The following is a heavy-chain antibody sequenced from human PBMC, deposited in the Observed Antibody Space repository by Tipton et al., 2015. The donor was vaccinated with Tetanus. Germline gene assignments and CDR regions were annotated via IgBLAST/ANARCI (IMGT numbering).Heavy chain of an antibody. CDR1: GYGFNIYW. D-gene: IGHD7-27*01. Sequence: QLVQSGAEVKKPGESLKISCTGSGYGFNIYWLAWVRQMPGKGLEWMGIIYPDDSHTRYSPSFQGQVTISADKSTTTAYLQWSSLKASDTAMYYCARRLGPYTGDHFWHFDLWGRGTLVTVSS. CDR3: ARRLGPYTGDHFWHFDL. CDR2: IYPDDSHT. V-gene: IGHV5-51*01. J-gene: IGHJ2*01.